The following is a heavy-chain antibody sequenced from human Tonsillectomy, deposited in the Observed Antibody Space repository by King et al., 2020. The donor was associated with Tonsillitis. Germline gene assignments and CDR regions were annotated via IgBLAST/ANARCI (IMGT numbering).Heavy chain of an antibody. J-gene: IGHJ4*02. CDR3: ARTTVVTMGSDY. V-gene: IGHV4-30-4*01. CDR1: GGSISSGDYY. CDR2: IYYSGST. Sequence: QLQESGPGLLKPSQTLSLTCTVSGGSISSGDYYWSWIRQPPGKGLEWIGYIYYSGSTYYNPSLKSRVTISVDTSKNQFSLKLSSVTAADTAVYYCARTTVVTMGSDYWGQGTLVTVSS. D-gene: IGHD4-23*01.